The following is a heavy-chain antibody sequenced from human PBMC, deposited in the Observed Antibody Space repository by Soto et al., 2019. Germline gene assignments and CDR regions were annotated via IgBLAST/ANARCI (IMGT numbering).Heavy chain of an antibody. CDR3: AGLYGSSTSGLDV. J-gene: IGHJ6*02. CDR2: IYPGDSDA. CDR1: GYTFTNNW. Sequence: PGESLKISCKGSGYTFTNNWIGWVRQMPGKGLEWMGIIYPGDSDARYSPSFQGQVTISVDKSISTAYLQWSSLKASDTAMYYCAGLYGSSTSGLDVWGQGTTVTVSS. D-gene: IGHD6-6*01. V-gene: IGHV5-51*01.